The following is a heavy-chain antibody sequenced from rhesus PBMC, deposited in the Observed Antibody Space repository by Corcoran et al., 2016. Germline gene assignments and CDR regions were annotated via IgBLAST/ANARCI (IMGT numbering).Heavy chain of an antibody. J-gene: IGHJ4*01. Sequence: QVQLQESGPGLVKPSETLPSTCAVLGGPITSTYWSWFRQPPGREQQGIGYIYGKSGNTYYNPSLKSRVTMSTDTSKNQFSLKLSSVTAADTAVYYCAREVTYGSLFDYWGQGVLVTVSS. D-gene: IGHD4-4*01. CDR2: IYGKSGNT. CDR3: AREVTYGSLFDY. V-gene: IGHV4-160*01. CDR1: GGPITSTY.